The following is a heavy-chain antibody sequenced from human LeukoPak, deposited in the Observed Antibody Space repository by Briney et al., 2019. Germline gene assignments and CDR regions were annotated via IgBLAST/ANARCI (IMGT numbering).Heavy chain of an antibody. V-gene: IGHV4-4*07. Sequence: PSETLSLTCTVSGGSISSYYWSWIRQPAGKGLEWIGRIYTCGSTNYNPSLKSRVTMSVDTSKNQFSLKPSSVTAADTAVYYCAREKWELLWFGELPPNWFDPWGQGTLVTVSS. CDR3: AREKWELLWFGELPPNWFDP. CDR2: IYTCGST. D-gene: IGHD3-10*01. J-gene: IGHJ5*02. CDR1: GGSISSYY.